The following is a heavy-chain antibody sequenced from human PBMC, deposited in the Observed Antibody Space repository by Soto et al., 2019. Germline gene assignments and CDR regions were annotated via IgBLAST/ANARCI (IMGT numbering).Heavy chain of an antibody. Sequence: NPSETLSLTCTVSGGSMIAYYWNWIRQPPGKGLQWIGYTYYSGSTTYNPSLKSRVTISVDSSKNQFSLKLDSVTPADTAVYYCARVRGTAGKRYFDYWGPGTLVTVLL. CDR2: TYYSGST. V-gene: IGHV4-59*01. CDR1: GGSMIAYY. D-gene: IGHD6-13*01. J-gene: IGHJ4*02. CDR3: ARVRGTAGKRYFDY.